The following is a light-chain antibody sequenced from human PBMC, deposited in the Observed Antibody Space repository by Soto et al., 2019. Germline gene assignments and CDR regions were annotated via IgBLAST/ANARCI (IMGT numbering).Light chain of an antibody. Sequence: EMVMTQSPVTLSVSPGESATLSCRASQSVISNLAWYQQKPGQAPRLLIYGASTRATGIPDRFSGSGSGTEFTLTITTLQPEDFATYYCQQTYRTPPTFGQGTKLEMK. J-gene: IGKJ1*01. V-gene: IGKV3-15*01. CDR3: QQTYRTPPT. CDR1: QSVISN. CDR2: GAS.